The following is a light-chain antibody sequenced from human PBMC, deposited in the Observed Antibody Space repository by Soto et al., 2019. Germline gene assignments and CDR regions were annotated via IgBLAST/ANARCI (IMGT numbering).Light chain of an antibody. V-gene: IGKV1-5*03. CDR3: QQYNSFPT. J-gene: IGKJ1*01. CDR2: MAS. Sequence: DIQMTQSPSTLSASVGDRVTITCRASQSISSWLAWYQQKPGKAPKLLIYMASSLESGVPSRFSGSGSGTEFTLTISSLQPDDFATYYCQQYNSFPTFGQGTKVEIK. CDR1: QSISSW.